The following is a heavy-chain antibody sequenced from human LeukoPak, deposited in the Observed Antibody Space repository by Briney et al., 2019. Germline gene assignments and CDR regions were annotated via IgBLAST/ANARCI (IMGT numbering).Heavy chain of an antibody. Sequence: GGSLRLSCAASGFTFSSYAMHWVRQAPGKGLEWVAVISYDGSNKYYADSVKGRFTISRDNSKNTLYLQMNSLRAEDTAVYYCAKAYSGSYYGLDYWGQGTLVTVSS. V-gene: IGHV3-30*07. CDR2: ISYDGSNK. D-gene: IGHD1-26*01. J-gene: IGHJ4*02. CDR1: GFTFSSYA. CDR3: AKAYSGSYYGLDY.